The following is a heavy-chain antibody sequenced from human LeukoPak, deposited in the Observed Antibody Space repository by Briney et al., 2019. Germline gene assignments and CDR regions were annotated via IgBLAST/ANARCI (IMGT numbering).Heavy chain of an antibody. CDR2: ISYDGSNK. CDR1: GFTFSSYA. Sequence: GGSLRLSCAASGFTFSSYAMPWVRQAPGKGLEWVAVISYDGSNKYYADSVKGRFTISRDNSKNTLYLQMNSLRAEDTAVYYCAKDPGYTVTLFDYWGQGTLVTVSS. J-gene: IGHJ4*02. CDR3: AKDPGYTVTLFDY. D-gene: IGHD4-11*01. V-gene: IGHV3-30*04.